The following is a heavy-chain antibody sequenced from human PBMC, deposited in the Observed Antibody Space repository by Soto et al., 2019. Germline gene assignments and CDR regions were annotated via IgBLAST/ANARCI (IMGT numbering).Heavy chain of an antibody. V-gene: IGHV1-24*01. D-gene: IGHD6-19*01. CDR2: FDPEDGET. CDR1: GSTLTELS. Sequence: VASVEVSCKVSGSTLTELSMHWVRQGPGKGLEWMGGFDPEDGETIYAQKFQGRVTMTEDTSTDTAYMELGSLRSEDTAVYYCATGGTGWYSWFEPWGQGTPVTVSS. J-gene: IGHJ5*02. CDR3: ATGGTGWYSWFEP.